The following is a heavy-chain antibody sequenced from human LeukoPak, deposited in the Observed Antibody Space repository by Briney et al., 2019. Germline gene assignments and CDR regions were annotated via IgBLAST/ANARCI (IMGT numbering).Heavy chain of an antibody. V-gene: IGHV1-2*02. D-gene: IGHD1-26*01. CDR2: INPNSGGT. J-gene: IGHJ4*02. CDR3: ARGHLPWRGWEY. Sequence: ASVTVSCKASGYTFTGYYMHWVRQAPGQGLEWMGWINPNSGGTNYAQKFQGRVTMTRDTSISTAYMELSRLRSDDTAVYYCARGHLPWRGWEYWGQGTLVTVSS. CDR1: GYTFTGYY.